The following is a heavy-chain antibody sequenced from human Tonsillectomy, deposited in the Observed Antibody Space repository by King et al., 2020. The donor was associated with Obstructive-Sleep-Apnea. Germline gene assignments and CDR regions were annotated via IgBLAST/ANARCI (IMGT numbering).Heavy chain of an antibody. Sequence: VQLVESGGGVVQPGRSLRLSCAASGFTFSSYGMHWVRQAPGKGLEWVAVISYEGSNKYYADSVKGRFTISRDNSKNTLDLQMNSLGAEDTAVYFCAKGVYYYDSSGFDFDYWGQGTLVTVSS. D-gene: IGHD3-22*01. CDR1: GFTFSSYG. V-gene: IGHV3-30*18. J-gene: IGHJ4*02. CDR3: AKGVYYYDSSGFDFDY. CDR2: ISYEGSNK.